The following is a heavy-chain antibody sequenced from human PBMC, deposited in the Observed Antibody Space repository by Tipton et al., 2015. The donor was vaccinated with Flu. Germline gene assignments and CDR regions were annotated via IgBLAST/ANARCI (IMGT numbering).Heavy chain of an antibody. Sequence: TLSLTCTVSGASISSSYWTWVRQSPGKGLEWIGYIYYSGSTNYNPSLESRVTISVDTSKSQFSLSLASVTAADTAVYFCARVRSVTTLDYWGQGTLVTASP. CDR3: ARVRSVTTLDY. D-gene: IGHD4-17*01. J-gene: IGHJ4*02. CDR2: IYYSGST. CDR1: GASISSSY. V-gene: IGHV4-59*01.